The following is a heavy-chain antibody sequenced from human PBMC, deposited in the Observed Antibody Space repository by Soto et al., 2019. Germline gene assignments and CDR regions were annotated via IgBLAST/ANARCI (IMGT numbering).Heavy chain of an antibody. V-gene: IGHV1-69*01. Sequence: QVQLVQSGAEVKKPGSSVKVSCKASGGNCSSYAISWLRQAPGQGLEWMGGIIPVFRTTNYEQKLQGRVTITADGSTSTADMELSSLTSADTAVYYCARSSPYRLIQTPAGNQYDYPMDVWGQGTTVTVSS. J-gene: IGHJ6*02. D-gene: IGHD1-1*01. CDR2: IIPVFRTT. CDR3: ARSSPYRLIQTPAGNQYDYPMDV. CDR1: GGNCSSYA.